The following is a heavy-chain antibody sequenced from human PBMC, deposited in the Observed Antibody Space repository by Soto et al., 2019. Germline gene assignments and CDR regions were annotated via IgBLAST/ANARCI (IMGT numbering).Heavy chain of an antibody. V-gene: IGHV5-51*01. D-gene: IGHD2-15*01. CDR2: FYPGDSDT. CDR3: ARHLLDDAFDI. CDR1: GYSFTFYW. J-gene: IGHJ3*02. Sequence: EVQLVQSGAEVKKPGESLKISCNGSGYSFTFYWIGWERQMPGKGLEWMGIFYPGDSDTRYSPSFQGQVTFSADKSISTAYLQWSSLKASDTAMYYCARHLLDDAFDIWGQGTMVTVSS.